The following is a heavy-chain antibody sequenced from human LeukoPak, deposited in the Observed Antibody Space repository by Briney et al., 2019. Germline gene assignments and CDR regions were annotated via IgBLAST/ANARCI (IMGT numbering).Heavy chain of an antibody. D-gene: IGHD1-14*01. CDR3: ARQRDNALSYFDY. Sequence: SQTLSLTCTVSGGSISSGDYYWSWIRQPPGKGLEWIGYTYYSGSTYYNPSLKSRVTISVDTSKNQFSLKLSSVTAADTAVYYCARQRDNALSYFDYWGQGTLVTVSS. J-gene: IGHJ4*02. V-gene: IGHV4-30-4*01. CDR2: TYYSGST. CDR1: GGSISSGDYY.